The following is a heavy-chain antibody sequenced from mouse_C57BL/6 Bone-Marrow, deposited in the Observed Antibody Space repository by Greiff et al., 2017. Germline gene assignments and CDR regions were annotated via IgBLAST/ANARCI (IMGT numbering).Heavy chain of an antibody. CDR3: ARALYDGHYFDY. V-gene: IGHV5-16*01. J-gene: IGHJ2*01. CDR1: GFTFSDYY. Sequence: EVKLVESEGGLVQPGRSMKLSCTASGFTFSDYYMAWVRQVPEKGLEWVANINYDGSSTYYLDSLKSRFIISRDNAKNILYLQMSSLKSEDTATYYCARALYDGHYFDYWGQGTTLTVSS. CDR2: INYDGSST. D-gene: IGHD2-3*01.